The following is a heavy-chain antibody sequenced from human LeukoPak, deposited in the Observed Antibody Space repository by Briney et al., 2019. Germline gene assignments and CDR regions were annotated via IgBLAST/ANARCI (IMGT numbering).Heavy chain of an antibody. CDR2: NSAYNGNT. CDR1: GYTFTSYG. Sequence: ASVKVSCKASGYTFTSYGISWVRQAPGQGLEWMGWNSAYNGNTNYAQKFQGRVTITTDESTSTAYMELSSLRSEDTAVYYCARDSTNLWGSGGHNYYYYYMDVWGKGTTVTVSS. D-gene: IGHD7-27*01. J-gene: IGHJ6*03. CDR3: ARDSTNLWGSGGHNYYYYYMDV. V-gene: IGHV1-18*01.